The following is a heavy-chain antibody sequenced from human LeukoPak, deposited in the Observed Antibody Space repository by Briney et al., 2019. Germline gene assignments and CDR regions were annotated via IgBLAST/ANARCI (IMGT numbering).Heavy chain of an antibody. CDR2: IYFSGSA. CDR1: RGSISKSAYY. D-gene: IGHD2/OR15-2a*01. J-gene: IGHJ4*02. Sequence: PSETLSLTCIVSRGSISKSAYYWGGIRQPPGKGLEWIGSIYFSGSAYYSQSLKSRVTMSVDTSKNQFSLSLRSVTAADTAMYFSARHGQDSTDYWGQGTLVTVSS. V-gene: IGHV4-39*01. CDR3: ARHGQDSTDY.